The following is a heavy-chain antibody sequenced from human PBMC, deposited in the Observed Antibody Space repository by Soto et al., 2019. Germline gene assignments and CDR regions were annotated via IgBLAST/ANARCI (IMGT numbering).Heavy chain of an antibody. D-gene: IGHD6-13*01. J-gene: IGHJ4*02. Sequence: RPVPGKGLQWLASVSFRGTTTYYEASVGGRFTISRDNAKNSVFLQMNSLRVEDTAVYYCANRSGYSGSWVLGYWGQGTLVTVSS. V-gene: IGHV3-11*04. CDR3: ANRSGYSGSWVLGY. CDR2: VSFRGTTT.